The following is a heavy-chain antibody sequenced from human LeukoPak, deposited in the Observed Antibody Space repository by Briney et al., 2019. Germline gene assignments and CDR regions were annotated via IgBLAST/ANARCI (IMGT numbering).Heavy chain of an antibody. J-gene: IGHJ5*02. CDR3: ARVLRGVAVLFDP. CDR1: GYTFTSYG. Sequence: GASVKVSCKASGYTFTSYGISWVRQAPGQGLEWMGWMNPNSGNTGYAQKFQGRVTMTRNTSISTAYMELSSLRSEDTAVYYCARVLRGVAVLFDPWGQGTLVTVSS. CDR2: MNPNSGNT. D-gene: IGHD2-15*01. V-gene: IGHV1-8*02.